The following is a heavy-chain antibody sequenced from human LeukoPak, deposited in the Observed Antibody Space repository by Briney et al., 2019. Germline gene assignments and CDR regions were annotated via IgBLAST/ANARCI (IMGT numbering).Heavy chain of an antibody. CDR2: ISYDGSNK. V-gene: IGHV3-30*04. CDR1: GFTFSSYA. Sequence: GGSLRLSCAASGFTFSSYAMHWVRQAPGKGLEWVAVISYDGSNKYYADSVKGRFTISRDNSKNTLYLQMNSLRAEDTAVYYCARDFFDGDYYYYYMDVWGKGTTVTVSS. CDR3: ARDFFDGDYYYYYMDV. J-gene: IGHJ6*03. D-gene: IGHD3-9*01.